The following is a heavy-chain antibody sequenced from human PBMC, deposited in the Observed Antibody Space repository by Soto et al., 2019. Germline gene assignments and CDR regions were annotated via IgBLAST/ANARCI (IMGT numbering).Heavy chain of an antibody. D-gene: IGHD2-15*01. CDR1: GYTFTSYG. Sequence: QVQLVQSGAEVKKPGASVKVSCKASGYTFTSYGISWERQAPGQGLEWMGWISAYNGNTNYAQKLQGRVTMTTDTPTSTADMELRSLRSDDTAVYYCARETVGAATLPAEFDYWGQGTLVTVSS. V-gene: IGHV1-18*04. J-gene: IGHJ4*02. CDR2: ISAYNGNT. CDR3: ARETVGAATLPAEFDY.